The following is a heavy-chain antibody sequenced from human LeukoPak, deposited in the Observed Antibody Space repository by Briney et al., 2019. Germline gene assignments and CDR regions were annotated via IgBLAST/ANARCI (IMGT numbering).Heavy chain of an antibody. D-gene: IGHD3-10*01. CDR1: GDSVFSNSAA. CDR3: ARDPTGGGFEN. V-gene: IGHV6-1*01. Sequence: SQTLSLTCALSGDSVFSNSAAWSWVRQSPTRGLEWLGSTYYRSKLYNDYAVSVKSRITIKADTSNNQFSLQLNSVTPEDTAVYYCARDPTGGGFENWGQGTLVTVSS. CDR2: TYYRSKLYN. J-gene: IGHJ4*02.